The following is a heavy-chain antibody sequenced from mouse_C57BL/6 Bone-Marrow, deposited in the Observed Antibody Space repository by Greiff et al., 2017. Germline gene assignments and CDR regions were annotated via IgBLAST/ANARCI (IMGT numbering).Heavy chain of an antibody. V-gene: IGHV1-80*01. CDR2: IYPGDGDT. Sequence: QVPLKQSGAELVKPGASVKLSCKASGYAFSSYWMNWVKQRPGKSLEWIGQIYPGDGDTNYNGKFKGKATLTADQSSSTAYMQLGSLTSDYSAVYFCARGDYWGQGTRVTVPA. CDR1: GYAFSSYW. CDR3: ARGDY. J-gene: IGHJ3*01.